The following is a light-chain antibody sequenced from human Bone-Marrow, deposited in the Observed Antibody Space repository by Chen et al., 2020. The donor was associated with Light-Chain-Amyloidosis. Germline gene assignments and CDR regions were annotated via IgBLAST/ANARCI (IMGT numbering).Light chain of an antibody. Sequence: EIVLTQSPGTLSLSPGGRATLSCRASQSVGSSYLAWYQQKPGQAPRLLIYGASNRATGIPDRFSGSGSGTDFTLTISRLEPEDFAVYYCQKYGRSLAFGGGAKVEIK. V-gene: IGKV3-20*01. CDR2: GAS. CDR3: QKYGRSLA. CDR1: QSVGSSY. J-gene: IGKJ4*01.